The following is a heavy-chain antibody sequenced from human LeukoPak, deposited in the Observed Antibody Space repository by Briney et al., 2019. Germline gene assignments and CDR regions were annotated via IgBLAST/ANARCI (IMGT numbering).Heavy chain of an antibody. D-gene: IGHD3-22*01. Sequence: GGSLRLSCAASGFTFSSYAMSWVRQAPGKGLEWVSAISGSGGSTYYADSVKGRFTISRDNSKNTLYLQMNSLRAEDTAVYYCARWNYDSSGYQLDYWGQGTLVTVSS. V-gene: IGHV3-23*01. J-gene: IGHJ4*02. CDR2: ISGSGGST. CDR3: ARWNYDSSGYQLDY. CDR1: GFTFSSYA.